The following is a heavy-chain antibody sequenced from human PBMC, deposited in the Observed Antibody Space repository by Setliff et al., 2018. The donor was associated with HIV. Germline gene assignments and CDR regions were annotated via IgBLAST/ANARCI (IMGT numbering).Heavy chain of an antibody. V-gene: IGHV4-39*01. Sequence: PSETLSLTCTVSGGSINTRNNYWGWIRQPPGLGLEWIGSMYYSGTTYHSPTLKSRVSMSMDTSRNQFSLKLSSVTAADTAIYYCVRRKSELRLISDYMGVWGKGTTVTVSS. D-gene: IGHD3-10*01. CDR3: VRRKSELRLISDYMGV. J-gene: IGHJ6*03. CDR2: MYYSGTT. CDR1: GGSINTRNNY.